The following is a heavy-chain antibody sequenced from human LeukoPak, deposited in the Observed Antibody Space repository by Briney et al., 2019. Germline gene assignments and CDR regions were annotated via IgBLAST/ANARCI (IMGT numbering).Heavy chain of an antibody. V-gene: IGHV4-39*07. J-gene: IGHJ4*02. D-gene: IGHD3-3*01. Sequence: SEALSLTCAISGGSISVTPYYWGWIRQPPGKGLEWIGSIYYSGSTYYNPSLKSRLTISVDTSKNQFSLKLTSVTAADTAVYYCARASTIFGHFAYWGRGTLVTVSS. CDR2: IYYSGST. CDR1: GGSISVTPYY. CDR3: ARASTIFGHFAY.